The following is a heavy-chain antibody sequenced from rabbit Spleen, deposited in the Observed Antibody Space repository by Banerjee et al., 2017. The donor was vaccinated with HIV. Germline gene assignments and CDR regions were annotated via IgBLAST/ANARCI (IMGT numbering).Heavy chain of an antibody. CDR3: ARRNNGGSYAMDL. D-gene: IGHD8-1*01. CDR1: GLDFSSNYW. Sequence: QEQLEESGGDLVKPEGSLTLTCTASGLDFSSNYWICWVRQAPGKGLEWIACIYGGGSDITYYASWAKGRFTISKTSSTTVTLQMTSLTAADTATYFCARRNNGGSYAMDLWGPGTLVTVS. CDR2: IYGGGSDIT. V-gene: IGHV1S45*01. J-gene: IGHJ4*01.